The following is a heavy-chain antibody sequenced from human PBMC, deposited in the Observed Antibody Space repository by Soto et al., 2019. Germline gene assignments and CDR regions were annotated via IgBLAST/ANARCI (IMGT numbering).Heavy chain of an antibody. D-gene: IGHD1-1*01. Sequence: EVQLVESGGGLVKPGGSLRLSCATSGFTFNSYTMNWVRQAPGKGLEWGASISSASSSIDFEDSVKGRVTISRDHVNNSVFLQMNSLRAEDTGIYYCARYDAFTAFDLWGQGTMVTVSS. CDR3: ARYDAFTAFDL. CDR1: GFTFNSYT. V-gene: IGHV3-21*01. J-gene: IGHJ3*01. CDR2: ISSASSSI.